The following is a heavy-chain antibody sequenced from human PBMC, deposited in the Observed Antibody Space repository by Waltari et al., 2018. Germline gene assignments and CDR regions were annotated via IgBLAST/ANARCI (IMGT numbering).Heavy chain of an antibody. V-gene: IGHV3-7*01. CDR3: ARDRGYFDY. CDR2: IKEDGGEK. Sequence: EVQLVESGGGLVQPGGSLRLSCAASGLTFSKFWMSWVRQAPGKGLEWVASIKEDGGEKYYGDSLKGRIIISRDNAKNSLYLQMNSLRVEDTAVYYCARDRGYFDYWGLGTLVTVSS. CDR1: GLTFSKFW. D-gene: IGHD3-10*01. J-gene: IGHJ4*02.